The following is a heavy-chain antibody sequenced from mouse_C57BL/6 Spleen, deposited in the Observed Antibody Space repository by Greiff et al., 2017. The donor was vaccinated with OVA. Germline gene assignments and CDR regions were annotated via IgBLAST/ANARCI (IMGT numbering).Heavy chain of an antibody. CDR1: GYTFTSYW. V-gene: IGHV1-52*01. CDR2: IDPSDSET. J-gene: IGHJ2*01. Sequence: VQLQQPGAELVRPGSSVKLSCKASGYTFTSYWMHWVKQRPRQGLEWIGNIDPSDSETHYNQKFKDKATLTVDKSSSTAYMQLSSLTSEDSAVYYCGRCYGKYFDDWGQGTTLTVSS. D-gene: IGHD2-1*01. CDR3: GRCYGKYFDD.